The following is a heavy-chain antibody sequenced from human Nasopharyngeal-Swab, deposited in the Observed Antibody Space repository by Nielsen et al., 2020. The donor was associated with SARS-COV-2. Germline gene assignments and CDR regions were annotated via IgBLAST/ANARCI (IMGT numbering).Heavy chain of an antibody. D-gene: IGHD6-19*01. CDR1: GYTFTSYG. CDR2: ISAYNGNT. Sequence: ASVKVSCKASGYTFTSYGISWVRQAPAQGLEWMGWISAYNGNTNYAQKLQGRVTMTTDTSTSTAYMELRSLRSDDTAVYYCARGHSSGWYDYYYYGMDVWGQGTTVTVSS. V-gene: IGHV1-18*01. CDR3: ARGHSSGWYDYYYYGMDV. J-gene: IGHJ6*02.